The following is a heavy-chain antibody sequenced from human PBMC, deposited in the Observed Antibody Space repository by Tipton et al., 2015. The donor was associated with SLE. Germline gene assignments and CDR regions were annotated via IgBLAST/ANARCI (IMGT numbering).Heavy chain of an antibody. CDR1: GGSISDDNYY. V-gene: IGHV4-39*01. CDR3: ARRLWFGEFHFDN. J-gene: IGHJ4*02. CDR2: IYYSGST. Sequence: LRLSCTVSGGSISDDNYYWGWIRQPPGKGLEWIGSIYYSGSTYYHPSLKSRVTMSVDTSKNQFSLKLSSVTAADTATYYCARRLWFGEFHFDNWGQGTLVTVSS. D-gene: IGHD3-10*01.